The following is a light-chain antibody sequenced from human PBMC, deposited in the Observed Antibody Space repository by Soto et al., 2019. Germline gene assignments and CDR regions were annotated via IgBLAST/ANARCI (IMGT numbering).Light chain of an antibody. J-gene: IGKJ4*01. CDR3: QQYGSSPPVT. Sequence: ENVLTQSPGTLSLSPGERATLSCRASQNVSSSYLAWYQQKPGQAPRLLIYGASSRATGIPDRFSGSGSGTDFTLTISRLEPEDFAVYYCQQYGSSPPVTFGGGTKVDIK. CDR2: GAS. V-gene: IGKV3-20*01. CDR1: QNVSSSY.